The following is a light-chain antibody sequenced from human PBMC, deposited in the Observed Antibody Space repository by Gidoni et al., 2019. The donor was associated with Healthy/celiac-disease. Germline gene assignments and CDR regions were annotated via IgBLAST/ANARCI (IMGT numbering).Light chain of an antibody. CDR1: SSDVGSYNR. Sequence: QSALTQPASVSGSPGQPITISCTGTSSDVGSYNRVSWYQQHPVKAPKLMIYEVSKRPSGVSNRFSGSKSGNTASLTISGLQADDEADYYCCSYAGSSTYVFGTGTKVTVL. J-gene: IGLJ1*01. CDR3: CSYAGSSTYV. CDR2: EVS. V-gene: IGLV2-23*02.